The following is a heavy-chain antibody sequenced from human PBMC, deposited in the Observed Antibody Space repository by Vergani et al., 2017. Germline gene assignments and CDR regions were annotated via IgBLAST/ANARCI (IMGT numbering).Heavy chain of an antibody. CDR3: ITGTTEPY. Sequence: EVQLVESGGDLVRPGGSLRLSCAASGFTFSSHWMHWVRQPPGKGLGWVSRISGDGDMTKYADSVQGRFTISRDNTKNTLFLQMNSLRADDTAVYYCITGTTEPYWGQGTLVTVSS. V-gene: IGHV3-74*03. D-gene: IGHD4-17*01. J-gene: IGHJ4*02. CDR2: ISGDGDMT. CDR1: GFTFSSHW.